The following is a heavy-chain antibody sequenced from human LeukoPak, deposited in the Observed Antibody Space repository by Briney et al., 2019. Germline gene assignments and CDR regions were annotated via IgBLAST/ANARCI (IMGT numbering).Heavy chain of an antibody. J-gene: IGHJ6*03. CDR3: AKGAHSSGWTGYYYYYMDV. Sequence: GGSLRLSCAASGFTFDNYAMHWVRQAPGKGLEWVSLISWDGGSTYYTDSVKGRFTISRDNSKNSLYLQMHSLRTEDTALYYCAKGAHSSGWTGYYYYYMDVWGKGTTVTVSS. D-gene: IGHD6-19*01. V-gene: IGHV3-43D*03. CDR2: ISWDGGST. CDR1: GFTFDNYA.